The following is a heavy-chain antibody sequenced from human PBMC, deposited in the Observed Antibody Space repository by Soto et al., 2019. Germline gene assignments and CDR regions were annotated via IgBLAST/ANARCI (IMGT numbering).Heavy chain of an antibody. V-gene: IGHV3-23*01. Sequence: GESLRLSYSASGFTFSSYAMSWVRQAPGKGLEWVSAISGSGGSTYYADSVKGRFTISRDNSKNTLYLQMNSLRAEDTAVYYCAKDRWNYDRSGYGCIVPWGQGPLLTVSS. CDR1: GFTFSSYA. J-gene: IGHJ5*02. D-gene: IGHD3-22*01. CDR2: ISGSGGST. CDR3: AKDRWNYDRSGYGCIVP.